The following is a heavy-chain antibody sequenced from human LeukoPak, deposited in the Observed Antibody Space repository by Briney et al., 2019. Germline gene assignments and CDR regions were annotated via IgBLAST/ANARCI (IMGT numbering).Heavy chain of an antibody. Sequence: GGSLRLSCAASGFTFSSYSMNWIRQAPGKGLEWVSSISSSSSYIYYADSVKGRFTISRDNAKNSLYLQMNSLRAEDTAVYYCARALTNGDNSYYYYYMDVWGKGTTVTVSS. CDR1: GFTFSSYS. J-gene: IGHJ6*03. CDR2: ISSSSSYI. D-gene: IGHD4-17*01. CDR3: ARALTNGDNSYYYYYMDV. V-gene: IGHV3-21*01.